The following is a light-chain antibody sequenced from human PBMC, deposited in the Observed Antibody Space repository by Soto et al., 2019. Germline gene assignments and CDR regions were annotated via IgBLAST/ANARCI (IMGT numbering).Light chain of an antibody. CDR1: QSISSW. Sequence: DIQMTQSPSTLSASVGDRVTITCRASQSISSWLAWYQQKPGKAPKLLIYDASSLESGVPSRFXGSGSGTEFTLTISSLQPDDFATYYCQQYNSYLLTFGGGTKVEIK. J-gene: IGKJ4*01. CDR2: DAS. V-gene: IGKV1-5*01. CDR3: QQYNSYLLT.